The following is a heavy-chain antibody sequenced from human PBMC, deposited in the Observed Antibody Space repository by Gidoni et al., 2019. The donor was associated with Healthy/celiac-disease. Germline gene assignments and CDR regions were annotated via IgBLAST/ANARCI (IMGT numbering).Heavy chain of an antibody. J-gene: IGHJ4*02. CDR3: ARLAFTSPYRDY. CDR2: ISSSSSTI. D-gene: IGHD1-1*01. CDR1: GFTFSSYG. Sequence: EVQLVESGGGSVQPGGSLRLSCAASGFTFSSYGMNWVRQAPGKGLGWFSYISSSSSTIYYADSVKGRFTISRDNAKNSLYLQMNSLRDEDTAVYYCARLAFTSPYRDYWGQGTLVTVSS. V-gene: IGHV3-48*02.